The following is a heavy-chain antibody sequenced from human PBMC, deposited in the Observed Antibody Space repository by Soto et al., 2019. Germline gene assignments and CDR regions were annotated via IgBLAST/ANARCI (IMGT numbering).Heavy chain of an antibody. Sequence: GGSLRLSCVASGFTFSDFYMAWIRRAPGKGLEWVSYISDGGSYTNHGASVRGRVTASRDDARNSLYLQMNSLRVEDTGIYYCARAPGAVNSYDGVDVWGQGTTVTISS. CDR2: ISDGGSYT. D-gene: IGHD6-19*01. J-gene: IGHJ6*02. V-gene: IGHV3-11*06. CDR1: GFTFSDFY. CDR3: ARAPGAVNSYDGVDV.